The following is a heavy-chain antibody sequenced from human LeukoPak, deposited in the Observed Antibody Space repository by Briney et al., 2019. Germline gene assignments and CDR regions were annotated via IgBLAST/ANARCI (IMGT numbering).Heavy chain of an antibody. CDR2: ISYDGSNK. CDR1: GFTFSSYA. D-gene: IGHD1-26*01. CDR3: ARGPKWELRGLDY. Sequence: GRSLRLSCAASGFTFSSYAMHWVRQAPGKGLEWVAVISYDGSNKYYADSVKGRFTISRDNSKNTLYLQMNSLRAEDTAVYYCARGPKWELRGLDYWGQGTLVTVSS. V-gene: IGHV3-30-3*01. J-gene: IGHJ4*02.